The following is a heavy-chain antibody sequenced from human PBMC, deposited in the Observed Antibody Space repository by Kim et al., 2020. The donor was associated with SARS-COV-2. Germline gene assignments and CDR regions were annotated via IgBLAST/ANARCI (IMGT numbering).Heavy chain of an antibody. D-gene: IGHD2-15*01. CDR3: ARYCSGGSCSTSYYYYGMDV. CDR2: INSDGSST. J-gene: IGHJ6*02. V-gene: IGHV3-74*01. Sequence: GGSLRLSCAASGFTFSSYWMHWVRQAPGKGLVWVSRINSDGSSTSYADSVKGRFTISRDNAKNTLYLQMNSLRADDTAVYYCARYCSGGSCSTSYYYYGMDVWGQGTTVTVSS. CDR1: GFTFSSYW.